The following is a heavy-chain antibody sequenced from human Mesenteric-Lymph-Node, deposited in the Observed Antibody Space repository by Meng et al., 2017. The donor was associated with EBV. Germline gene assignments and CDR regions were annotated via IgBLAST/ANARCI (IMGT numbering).Heavy chain of an antibody. CDR3: RYYYDSSGYSLDY. V-gene: IGHV4-34*01. CDR2: INHSGST. D-gene: IGHD3-22*01. CDR1: GGSFSGYY. J-gene: IGHJ4*02. Sequence: QLQLQQWGAGLLKPSETLSLTCAVYGGSFSGYYWSWIRQPPGKGLEWIGEINHSGSTNYNPSLKSRVTISVDTSKNQFSLKLSSVTAADTAVYYCRYYYDSSGYSLDYWGQGTLVTVSS.